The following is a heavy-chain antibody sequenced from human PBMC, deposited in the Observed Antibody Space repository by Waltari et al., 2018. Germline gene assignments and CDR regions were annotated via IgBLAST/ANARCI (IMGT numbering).Heavy chain of an antibody. CDR1: GFPFSSHW. J-gene: IGHJ4*02. CDR2: INKDGSKK. CDR3: ARDEEWSSDR. V-gene: IGHV3-7*03. D-gene: IGHD3-3*01. Sequence: EVQLVESGGGLVQPGGSVRLSFAASGFPFSSHWMNWVRQAPGKGLEWVAIINKDGSKKFYVDSVRGRFTVSRDNAKNSLYLQMNSLRVDDTAVYYCARDEEWSSDRWGQGTLVTVSS.